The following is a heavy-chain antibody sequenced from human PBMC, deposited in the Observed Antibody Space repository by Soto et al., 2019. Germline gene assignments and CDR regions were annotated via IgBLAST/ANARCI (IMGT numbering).Heavy chain of an antibody. J-gene: IGHJ3*02. CDR1: GGTFSSYA. D-gene: IGHD3-22*01. CDR3: ASARYNTYYYDSSGSQVNAFDI. CDR2: IIPIFGTA. V-gene: IGHV1-69*13. Sequence: SVKVSCKASGGTFSSYAISWVRQAPGQGLEWMGGIIPIFGTANYAQKFRGRVTITADESTSTAYMELSSLRSEDTAVYYCASARYNTYYYDSSGSQVNAFDIWGQGTMVTVSS.